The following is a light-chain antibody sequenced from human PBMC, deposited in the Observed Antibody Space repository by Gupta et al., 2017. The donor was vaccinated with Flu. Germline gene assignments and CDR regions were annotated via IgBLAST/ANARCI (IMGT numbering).Light chain of an antibody. CDR2: DDN. J-gene: IGLJ3*02. Sequence: GTTATISCGGYNIGGESVHWYQQKPGKAPILVVYDDNGRSSGTPERFSGSNSGNTATLTIGRVEAWDEADYHCQVWISTTDHWVFGGGTNLTVL. CDR3: QVWISTTDHWV. CDR1: NIGGES. V-gene: IGLV3-21*03.